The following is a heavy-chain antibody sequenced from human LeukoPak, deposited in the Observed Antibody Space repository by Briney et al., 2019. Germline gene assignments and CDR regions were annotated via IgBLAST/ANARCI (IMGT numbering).Heavy chain of an antibody. Sequence: GGSLRLSCAASGFTFSSYAMSWVRQAPGKGLEWVSSISRSGSYTLYADSVKGRFTLSRDNAKNLLFLQMNSLRAEDTAVYYCARDRDIVVVPAAHPNYFDYWGQETLVTVSS. CDR2: ISRSGSYT. CDR1: GFTFSSYA. V-gene: IGHV3-21*01. J-gene: IGHJ4*02. CDR3: ARDRDIVVVPAAHPNYFDY. D-gene: IGHD2-2*01.